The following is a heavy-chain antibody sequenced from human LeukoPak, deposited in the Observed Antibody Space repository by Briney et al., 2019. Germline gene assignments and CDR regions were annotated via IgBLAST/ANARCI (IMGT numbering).Heavy chain of an antibody. D-gene: IGHD3-3*01. CDR2: ISAYNGNT. V-gene: IGHV1-18*01. J-gene: IGHJ4*02. CDR1: GYTFTSYG. Sequence: GASVKVSCKASGYTFTSYGISWVRQAPGQGLEWMGWISAYNGNTNYAQKLQGRVTMTTDTSTSTAYMELSSLRSEDTAVYYCARDLELGLRPFSLGYWGQGTLATVSS. CDR3: ARDLELGLRPFSLGY.